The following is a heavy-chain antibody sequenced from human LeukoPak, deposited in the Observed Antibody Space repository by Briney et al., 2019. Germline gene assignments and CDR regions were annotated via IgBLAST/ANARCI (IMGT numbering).Heavy chain of an antibody. V-gene: IGHV4-59*01. D-gene: IGHD3-3*01. CDR3: ERGTAGGSGYYTHLGVYYYYYMDV. CDR2: IYYSGST. Sequence: SETLSLTCTVSGDSISTYYWSWIRQPPGKGLEWIGYIYYSGSTNYHPSLKSRVTISVDTSKNQFSLKLSSVTAADTAAYYCERGTAGGSGYYTHLGVYYYYYMDVWGKGTTVTVSS. CDR1: GDSISTYY. J-gene: IGHJ6*03.